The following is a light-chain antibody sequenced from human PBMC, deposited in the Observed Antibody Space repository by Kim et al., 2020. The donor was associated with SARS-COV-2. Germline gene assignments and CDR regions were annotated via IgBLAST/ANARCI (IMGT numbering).Light chain of an antibody. CDR3: QQYNNWRWT. V-gene: IGKV3-15*01. J-gene: IGKJ1*01. CDR2: GAF. Sequence: DIVMTQSPATLSVSPGERVTLSCRASQSVSSNLAWYQQRPGQAPRLLIYGAFTRATGIPARFSGSGSGTEFTLTISSLQSEDFALYYCQQYNNWRWTFGQGTKVYIK. CDR1: QSVSSN.